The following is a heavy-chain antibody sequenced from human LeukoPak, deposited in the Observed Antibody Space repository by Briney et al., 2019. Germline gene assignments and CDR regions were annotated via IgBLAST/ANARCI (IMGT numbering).Heavy chain of an antibody. Sequence: GESLKISCKGSGYSFTSYWIGWVRQMPGKGLEWMGIIYPGDSDTRYSPSFQGQVTISADKSVSTAYLQWSSLKASDTAMYYCARHPAYSGSYRAFDIWGQGTMVTVSS. V-gene: IGHV5-51*01. D-gene: IGHD1-26*01. CDR1: GYSFTSYW. CDR2: IYPGDSDT. J-gene: IGHJ3*02. CDR3: ARHPAYSGSYRAFDI.